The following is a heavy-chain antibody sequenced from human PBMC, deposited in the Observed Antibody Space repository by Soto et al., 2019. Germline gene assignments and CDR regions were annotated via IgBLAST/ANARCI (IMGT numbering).Heavy chain of an antibody. CDR2: ISAYNGNI. Sequence: QVQLVQSGAEVKKPGASVKVSCKASGYSFNNYGINWVRQAPGQGLEWMGWISAYNGNINFAHKLQGRVSMTTDTSTSTAXXXLXXLRSDDTAIYYCARDPQRYCISASCYVDYYNGLDVWGQGTTVTVSS. V-gene: IGHV1-18*01. CDR1: GYSFNNYG. J-gene: IGHJ6*02. D-gene: IGHD2-2*01. CDR3: ARDPQRYCISASCYVDYYNGLDV.